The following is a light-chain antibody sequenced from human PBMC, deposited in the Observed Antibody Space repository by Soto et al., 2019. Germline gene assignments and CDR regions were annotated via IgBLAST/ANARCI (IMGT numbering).Light chain of an antibody. CDR3: AAWDASLSPEV. CDR1: SSNIGSNY. CDR2: RNN. Sequence: QSVLTQPPSASGTPGQRVTISCSGSSSNIGSNYVYWYQQLPGTAPKLLIYRNNQRPSGVPDRFSGSKSGTSASLAISGLRSEDEADYSCAAWDASLSPEVFGTGTKVTAL. J-gene: IGLJ1*01. V-gene: IGLV1-47*01.